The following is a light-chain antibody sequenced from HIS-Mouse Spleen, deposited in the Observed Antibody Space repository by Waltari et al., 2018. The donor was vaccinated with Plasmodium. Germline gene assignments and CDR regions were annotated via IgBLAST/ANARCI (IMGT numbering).Light chain of an antibody. V-gene: IGLV2-11*01. Sequence: QSALTQPRSVSGSPGQSVTISCTGTSSDVGGYNYVSWYQQHPGKAPKHMIYDVSKRPSEIPDRFAGSKSGNTASLTISGLQAEDEADYYCCSYAGSYTYVFRTGTKVTVL. CDR1: SSDVGGYNY. CDR2: DVS. J-gene: IGLJ1*01. CDR3: CSYAGSYTYV.